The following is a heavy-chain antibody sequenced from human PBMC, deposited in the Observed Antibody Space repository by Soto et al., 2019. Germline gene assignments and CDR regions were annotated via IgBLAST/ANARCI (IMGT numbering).Heavy chain of an antibody. D-gene: IGHD2-2*01. CDR3: ARGKYQLVY. J-gene: IGHJ4*02. Sequence: EVQLLESGGGLVQPGGSLRLSCGASGFTFSSYSMNWVRQAPGKGLEWVSSISSSSSYIYYADSVKGRFTISRDNAKNSLYLQMNSLRAEDTAVYYCARGKYQLVYWGQGTLVTVSS. V-gene: IGHV3-21*01. CDR1: GFTFSSYS. CDR2: ISSSSSYI.